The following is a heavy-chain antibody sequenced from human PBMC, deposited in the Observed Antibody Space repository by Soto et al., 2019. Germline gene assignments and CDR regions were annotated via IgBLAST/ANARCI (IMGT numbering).Heavy chain of an antibody. D-gene: IGHD1-26*01. CDR3: ARGVQASPYYYYYYMDV. V-gene: IGHV1-18*01. CDR1: GYTFTSYG. Sequence: ASVKVSCKASGYTFTSYGISWVRQAPGQGLEWMGWISAYNGNTNYAQKLQGRVTMTTDTSTSTAYMELRSLRSDDTAVYYCARGVQASPYYYYYYMDVWGKGTTVTVSS. J-gene: IGHJ6*03. CDR2: ISAYNGNT.